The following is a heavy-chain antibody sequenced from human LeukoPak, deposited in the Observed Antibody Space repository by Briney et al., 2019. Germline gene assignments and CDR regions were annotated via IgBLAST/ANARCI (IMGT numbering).Heavy chain of an antibody. CDR3: AKSGGYGLIDY. Sequence: SETLSLTCTVSGGSISSSSYYWGWIRQPPGKGLEWIGSIYYSGSTYYNSSLKSRVTISIDTSKNQVSLNLTSMTAADTAVYYCAKSGGYGLIDYWGQGTLVTVSS. CDR2: IYYSGST. J-gene: IGHJ4*01. D-gene: IGHD1-26*01. CDR1: GGSISSSSYY. V-gene: IGHV4-39*01.